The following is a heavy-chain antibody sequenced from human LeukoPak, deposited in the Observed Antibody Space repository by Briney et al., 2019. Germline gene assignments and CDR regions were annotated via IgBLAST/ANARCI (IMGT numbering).Heavy chain of an antibody. CDR1: GGTFTDYG. D-gene: IGHD2/OR15-2a*01. CDR3: ASDGGCEYYFDD. V-gene: IGHV1-69*06. CDR2: IIPIFTTA. Sequence: ASAKVSCKCSGGTFTDYGISWVRHAPGQGLEWMGRIIPIFTTANYAQKFQGRVTITADTSTNTAYMKLSSLRSEDTAVYCCASDGGCEYYFDDWGQGTLLTASS. J-gene: IGHJ4*02.